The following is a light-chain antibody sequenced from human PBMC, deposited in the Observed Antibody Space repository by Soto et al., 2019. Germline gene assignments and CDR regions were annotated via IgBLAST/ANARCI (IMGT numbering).Light chain of an antibody. CDR3: QQYGSTPAVT. CDR1: QSVSSSY. J-gene: IGKJ4*01. CDR2: GAS. Sequence: EIVLTQSPGTLSLSPGERATLSCRASQSVSSSYLAWYQQKPGQAPRLLIYGASSRATGIPDRFSGSGSGTDFTLTISRLEPEDFAVYYCQQYGSTPAVTLGGGTKVEIK. V-gene: IGKV3-20*01.